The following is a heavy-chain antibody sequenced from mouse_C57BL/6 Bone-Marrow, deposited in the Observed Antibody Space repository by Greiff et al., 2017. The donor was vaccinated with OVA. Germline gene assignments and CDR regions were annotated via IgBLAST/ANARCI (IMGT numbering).Heavy chain of an antibody. CDR3: ARRGDYGSSWYFDV. J-gene: IGHJ1*03. CDR2: IWSGGST. V-gene: IGHV2-2*01. D-gene: IGHD1-1*01. CDR1: GFSLTSYG. Sequence: QVQLQQSGPGLVQPSQRLSITCTVSGFSLTSYGVHWVRQSPGKGLEWLGVIWSGGSTDYNAAFISRLSISKDNSKSQVFFKMNSLQADDTAIYYCARRGDYGSSWYFDVWGTGTTVTVSS.